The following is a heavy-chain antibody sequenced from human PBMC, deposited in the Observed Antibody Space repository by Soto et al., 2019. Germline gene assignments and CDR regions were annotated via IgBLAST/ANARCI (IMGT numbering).Heavy chain of an antibody. CDR2: IYYSGST. V-gene: IGHV4-30-4*01. CDR1: GGSISSGDYY. J-gene: IGHJ4*02. D-gene: IGHD3-22*01. CDR3: ARAVSYYYDSSGYYYDPTFDY. Sequence: SETLSLTCTVSGGSISSGDYYWSWIRQPPGKGLEWIGYIYYSGSTYYNPSLKSRVTISVDTSKNQFSLKLSSVTAADTAVYYCARAVSYYYDSSGYYYDPTFDYWSQGTLVTVSS.